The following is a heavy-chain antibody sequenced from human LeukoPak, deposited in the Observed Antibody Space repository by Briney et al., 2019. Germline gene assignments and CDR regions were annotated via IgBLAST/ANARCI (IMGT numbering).Heavy chain of an antibody. V-gene: IGHV1-69*04. J-gene: IGHJ4*02. CDR2: IIPIFGIA. CDR3: ASPGGYSYGRDGFDY. Sequence: SVKVSCKASGGTFSSYAISWVRQAPGQGLEWMGRIIPIFGIANYAQKFQGRVTITADKYTSTAYMELSSLRSEDTAVYYRASPGGYSYGRDGFDYWGQGTLVTVSS. CDR1: GGTFSSYA. D-gene: IGHD5-18*01.